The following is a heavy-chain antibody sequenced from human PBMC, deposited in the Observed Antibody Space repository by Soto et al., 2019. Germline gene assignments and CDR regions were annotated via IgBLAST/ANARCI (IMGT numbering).Heavy chain of an antibody. CDR1: EDTFSSYA. Sequence: QVQLVQSGAEVKKPGSSVKVSCKASEDTFSSYAISWVGQAPGQGLEWMGGIIPIFGTANYAQKFQGRVTITADESTSTAYMELSSLRSEDTAVYYCARDGSGYRSRASPMDVWGQGTTVTVSS. CDR2: IIPIFGTA. CDR3: ARDGSGYRSRASPMDV. D-gene: IGHD3-22*01. J-gene: IGHJ6*02. V-gene: IGHV1-69*01.